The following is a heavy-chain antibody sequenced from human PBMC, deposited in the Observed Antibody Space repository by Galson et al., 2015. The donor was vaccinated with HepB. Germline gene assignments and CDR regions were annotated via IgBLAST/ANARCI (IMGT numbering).Heavy chain of an antibody. CDR3: ARDLYYYDSSGYYSDAFDI. Sequence: CAISGDSVSSDSAAWNWIRQSPSRGLEWLGRTYYRSKWYNDYAVSVKSRITINPDTSKNQFSLQLNSVTPEDTAVYYCARDLYYYDSSGYYSDAFDIWGQGTMVTVSS. J-gene: IGHJ3*02. CDR2: TYYRSKWYN. CDR1: GDSVSSDSAA. D-gene: IGHD3-22*01. V-gene: IGHV6-1*01.